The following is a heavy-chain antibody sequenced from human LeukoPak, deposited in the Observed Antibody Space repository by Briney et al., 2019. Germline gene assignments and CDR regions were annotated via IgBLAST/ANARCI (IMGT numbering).Heavy chain of an antibody. V-gene: IGHV4-59*12. D-gene: IGHD3-10*01. Sequence: SETLSLTCTVSGGSISSYYWSWIRQPPGKGLEWIGYIYYSGSTNYNPSLKSRITMSIDTSNNQFSLRLRFVTAADTAVYYCARDSGTTGEVKFDPWGQGTLVTVSS. CDR3: ARDSGTTGEVKFDP. J-gene: IGHJ5*02. CDR2: IYYSGST. CDR1: GGSISSYY.